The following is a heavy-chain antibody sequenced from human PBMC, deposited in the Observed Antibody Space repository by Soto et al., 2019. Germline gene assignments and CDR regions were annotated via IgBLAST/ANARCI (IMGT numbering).Heavy chain of an antibody. D-gene: IGHD3-3*01. CDR3: AKPSRTIFGVVIQPDP. CDR2: ISGSGGST. CDR1: GFTFSSYA. J-gene: IGHJ5*02. V-gene: IGHV3-23*01. Sequence: GGSLRLSCAASGFTFSSYAMSWVRQAPGKGLEWVSAISGSGGSTYYADSVKGRFTISRDNSKNTLYLQMNSLRAEDTAVYYCAKPSRTIFGVVIQPDPWGQGTLVTVSS.